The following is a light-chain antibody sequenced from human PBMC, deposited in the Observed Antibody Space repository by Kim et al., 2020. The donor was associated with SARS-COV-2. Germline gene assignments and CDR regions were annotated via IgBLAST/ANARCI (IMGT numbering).Light chain of an antibody. J-gene: IGKJ2*01. CDR3: QQYYDDHT. CDR2: KAS. CDR1: QSISYY. Sequence: DIQMTQSPSTLSASVGDRVTITCWASQSISYYLAWYQQKPGKAPKVLIYKASSLQSGVPSRFSGSGSGTEFTLTISSLQPDDFASYYCQQYYDDHTFGQGTKLEI. V-gene: IGKV1-5*03.